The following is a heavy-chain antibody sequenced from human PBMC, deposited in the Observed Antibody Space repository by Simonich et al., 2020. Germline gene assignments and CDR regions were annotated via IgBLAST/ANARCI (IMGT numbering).Heavy chain of an antibody. Sequence: TFSSYYMHWVRQATGKGLEWVSAISTAGDTYYPGSVKGRFTITRENAKNSVYLQMNSLRAGDTAVYYCARSTWGSGAFDIWGQGTMVTVSS. CDR2: ISTAGDT. V-gene: IGHV3-13*01. J-gene: IGHJ3*02. D-gene: IGHD7-27*01. CDR1: TFSSYY. CDR3: ARSTWGSGAFDI.